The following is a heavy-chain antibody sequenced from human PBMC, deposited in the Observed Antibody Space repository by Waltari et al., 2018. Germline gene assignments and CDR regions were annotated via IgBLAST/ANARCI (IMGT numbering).Heavy chain of an antibody. CDR3: ARGLNDYGGPDY. V-gene: IGHV1-8*01. J-gene: IGHJ4*02. CDR2: MNPNSSNK. CDR1: GYTFTSYD. Sequence: QVQLVQSGAEVKKPGASVQVSCKASGYTFTSYDINWVRQATGQGLEWMGWMNPNSSNKGEAQKFQGRVTMNRNTSRSTAYRELSSLRSEDTAVYYCARGLNDYGGPDYWGQGTLVTVSS. D-gene: IGHD4-17*01.